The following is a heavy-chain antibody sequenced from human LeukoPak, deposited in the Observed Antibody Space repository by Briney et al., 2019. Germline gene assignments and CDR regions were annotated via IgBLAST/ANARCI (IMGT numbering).Heavy chain of an antibody. CDR1: GGSFSGYY. J-gene: IGHJ5*02. Sequence: SETLSLTCAVYGGSFSGYYWSWIRQPPGKGLEWIGEINHSGSTNYNPSPKSRVTISVDTSKNQFSLKLSSVTAADTAVYYCAREWSYYDSSGYYPPWGQGTLVTVSS. CDR3: AREWSYYDSSGYYPP. V-gene: IGHV4-34*01. D-gene: IGHD3-22*01. CDR2: INHSGST.